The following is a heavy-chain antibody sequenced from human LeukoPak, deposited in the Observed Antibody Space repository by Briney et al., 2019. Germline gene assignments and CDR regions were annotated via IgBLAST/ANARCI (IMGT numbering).Heavy chain of an antibody. V-gene: IGHV3-23*01. CDR2: ISGSGSNT. Sequence: GGSLRLSCAASGFTFSSYSMNWVRQAPGKGLEWVSAISGSGSNTYYADSVKGRFTISRDNFKNTLYLQMNSLRAEDTALYYCAKGSGGAVDNFDYWGQGTLGTVSS. J-gene: IGHJ4*02. D-gene: IGHD5-12*01. CDR1: GFTFSSYS. CDR3: AKGSGGAVDNFDY.